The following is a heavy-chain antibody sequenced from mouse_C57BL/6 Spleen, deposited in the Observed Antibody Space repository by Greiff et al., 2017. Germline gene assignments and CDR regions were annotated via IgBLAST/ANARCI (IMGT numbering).Heavy chain of an antibody. Sequence: EVKLMESGPELVKPGASVKMSCKASGYTFTDYNMHWVKQSHGKSLEWIGYINPNNGGTSYNQKFKGKATLTVNKSSSTAYMELRSLTSEESAVYYCARGAYYYGSSPAMDYWGQGTSVTVSS. CDR1: GYTFTDYN. V-gene: IGHV1-22*01. CDR2: INPNNGGT. D-gene: IGHD1-1*01. CDR3: ARGAYYYGSSPAMDY. J-gene: IGHJ4*01.